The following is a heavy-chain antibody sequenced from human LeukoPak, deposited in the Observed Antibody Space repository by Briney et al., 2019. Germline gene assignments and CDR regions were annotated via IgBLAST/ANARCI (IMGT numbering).Heavy chain of an antibody. D-gene: IGHD1-1*01. CDR2: IAPSDSYT. Sequence: GASLKISCKASGYSFTSNWISWVRQMPGKGLEWMGRIAPSDSYTNYSPSFQGHVTISADKSISTAYLQWSSLKASDTAMYYCARQPEGTWFDPWGQGTLVTVSS. CDR1: GYSFTSNW. J-gene: IGHJ5*02. V-gene: IGHV5-10-1*01. CDR3: ARQPEGTWFDP.